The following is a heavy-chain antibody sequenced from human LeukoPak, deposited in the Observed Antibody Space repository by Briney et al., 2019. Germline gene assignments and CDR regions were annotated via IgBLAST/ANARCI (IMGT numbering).Heavy chain of an antibody. CDR3: ATMGDWAHDAFDI. CDR2: ISSSGSTI. CDR1: GFTFSDYY. Sequence: PGGSLRLSCATSGFTFSDYYMSWIRQAPGKGLEWVSYISSSGSTIYYADSVKGRFTISRDNAKNSLYLQMNSLRAEDTAVYYCATMGDWAHDAFDIWGQGTMVTVSS. D-gene: IGHD3-16*01. J-gene: IGHJ3*02. V-gene: IGHV3-11*01.